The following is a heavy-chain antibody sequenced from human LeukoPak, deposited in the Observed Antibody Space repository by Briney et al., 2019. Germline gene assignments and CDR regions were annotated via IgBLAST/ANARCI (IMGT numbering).Heavy chain of an antibody. J-gene: IGHJ4*02. CDR1: GFIFGDYY. Sequence: GGSLRLSCAASGFIFGDYYMSWIRQAPGKGLEWLAYISSNGSTKYYADSVKGRFSVSRDNAKTSVYLQMNSLRADDTAVYYCARAIAVAARGDYWGQGTLVTVSS. CDR2: ISSNGSTK. V-gene: IGHV3-11*01. CDR3: ARAIAVAARGDY. D-gene: IGHD6-19*01.